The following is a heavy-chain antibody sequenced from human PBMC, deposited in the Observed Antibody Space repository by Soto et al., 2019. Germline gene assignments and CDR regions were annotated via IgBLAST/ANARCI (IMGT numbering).Heavy chain of an antibody. J-gene: IGHJ4*02. CDR1: GYTFSGYS. CDR3: AKFTEPGYSSIWYYFEY. V-gene: IGHV3-21*06. D-gene: IGHD6-19*01. Sequence: GGSLRLSCVASGYTFSGYSMAWVRQAPGRGREWVASISSRSTNIDYADSVKGRFTISRDNAKNLVSLQMSSLRGEDTALYYCAKFTEPGYSSIWYYFEYWGQGTPVTVSS. CDR2: ISSRSTNI.